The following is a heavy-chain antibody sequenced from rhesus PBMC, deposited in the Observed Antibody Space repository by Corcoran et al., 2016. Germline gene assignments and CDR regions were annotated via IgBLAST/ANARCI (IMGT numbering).Heavy chain of an antibody. J-gene: IGHJ3*01. CDR3: VRGGYSWNSFAFDF. CDR1: GGSISRHY. CDR2: LSGSGGNT. Sequence: QLQLQESGPGLVKPSATLSLTCAVSGGSISRHYWIWIRPPPRKGLEWIGRLSGSGGNTDYNPSRKSRVTISTDTSKNQFSLKLSSVTAADTAVYYCVRGGYSWNSFAFDFWGRGLRVTVFS. D-gene: IGHD1-20*01. V-gene: IGHV4-173*01.